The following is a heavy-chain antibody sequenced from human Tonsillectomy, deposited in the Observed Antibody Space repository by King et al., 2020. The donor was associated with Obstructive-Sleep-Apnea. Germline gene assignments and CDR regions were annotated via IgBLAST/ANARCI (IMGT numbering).Heavy chain of an antibody. J-gene: IGHJ4*02. D-gene: IGHD3-22*01. V-gene: IGHV1-2*02. CDR1: GYTFTDYC. CDR3: ARWLSGYFDY. Sequence: QLVQSGAEVKKPGASVKVSCKASGYTFTDYCIHWVRHAPGQGLEWMGWINPQCGGANYAQKFQGRVTMTRDTSISTAYMELRRLRSDDTAMYYCARWLSGYFDYWGQGTLFTVSS. CDR2: INPQCGGA.